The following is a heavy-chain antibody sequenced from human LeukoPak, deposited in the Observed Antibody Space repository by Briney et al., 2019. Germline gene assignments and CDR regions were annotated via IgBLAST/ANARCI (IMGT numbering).Heavy chain of an antibody. V-gene: IGHV3-7*01. CDR3: ARWAGVTDY. J-gene: IGHJ4*02. CDR2: IKQDGSVE. Sequence: GGSLRLSCAASGFTFENDWMSWVRQAPGKGPEWVANIKQDGSVEHYLDSVKGRFTISRDNAKNSLILQMNSLRAEDTAVYYCARWAGVTDYWGQGTLVTVSS. D-gene: IGHD5-18*01. CDR1: GFTFENDW.